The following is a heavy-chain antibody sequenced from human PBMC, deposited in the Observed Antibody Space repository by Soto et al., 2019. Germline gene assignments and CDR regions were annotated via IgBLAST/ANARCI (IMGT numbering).Heavy chain of an antibody. Sequence: GGSLRLSCAASGFTFSSYAMSWVRQAPGKGLEWVSAISGSGGSTYYADSVKGRFTISRDNSKNTLYLQMNSLRAEDTAVYYCAKDRNPYYYGSGSYVGGMDVWGQGTTVTV. CDR2: ISGSGGST. V-gene: IGHV3-23*01. CDR1: GFTFSSYA. CDR3: AKDRNPYYYGSGSYVGGMDV. D-gene: IGHD3-10*01. J-gene: IGHJ6*02.